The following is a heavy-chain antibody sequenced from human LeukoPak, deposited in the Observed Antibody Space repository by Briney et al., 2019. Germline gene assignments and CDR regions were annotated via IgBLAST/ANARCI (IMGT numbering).Heavy chain of an antibody. D-gene: IGHD5-18*01. J-gene: IGHJ4*02. CDR2: ISYDGSNK. CDR3: ARNIRGYSYGASFEY. Sequence: GGSLRLSCAASGFTFSSYAMHWVRQAPGKGLEWVAVISYDGSNKYYADSVKGRFTISRDNSKNTLYLQMNSLRAEDTAVYYCARNIRGYSYGASFEYWGQGTLVTVSS. CDR1: GFTFSSYA. V-gene: IGHV3-30*04.